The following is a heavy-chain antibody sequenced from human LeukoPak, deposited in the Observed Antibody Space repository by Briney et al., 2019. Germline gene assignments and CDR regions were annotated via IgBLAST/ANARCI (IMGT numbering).Heavy chain of an antibody. Sequence: HPGGSLRLSCAASGFTFSGSAIHWVRQASGKGLEWVGRVRTKGNGYATQYAAPVKGRFTISRDDSKNTAYLQMNSLKTEDTAVYFCSSYDNSGYYYRNYWGQGTLVTVSS. D-gene: IGHD3-22*01. CDR2: VRTKGNGYAT. V-gene: IGHV3-73*01. CDR1: GFTFSGSA. CDR3: SSYDNSGYYYRNY. J-gene: IGHJ4*02.